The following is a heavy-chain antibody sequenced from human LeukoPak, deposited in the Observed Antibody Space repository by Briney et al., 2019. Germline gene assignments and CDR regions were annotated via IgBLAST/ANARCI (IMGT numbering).Heavy chain of an antibody. CDR1: GYTFTSYA. J-gene: IGHJ3*02. CDR2: IIPLFGTA. Sequence: SVKVSCKASGYTFTSYAISWVRQAPGQGLEWMGRIIPLFGTANYAQKSQGRVTITTDESTSTAYMEVGSLRSEDTAVYYCARVNQEYEVYDIWGQGTMVTVSS. V-gene: IGHV1-69*05. CDR3: ARVNQEYEVYDI. D-gene: IGHD2-2*01.